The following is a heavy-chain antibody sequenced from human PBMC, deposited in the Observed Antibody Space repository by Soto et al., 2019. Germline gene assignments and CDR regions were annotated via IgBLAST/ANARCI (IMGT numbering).Heavy chain of an antibody. CDR1: GGSFSGYQ. V-gene: IGHV4-34*01. CDR2: INDSGNI. J-gene: IGHJ6*03. D-gene: IGHD3-10*01. Sequence: QVQLQQWGAGLLKPSETLSLTCAVYGGSFSGYQWSWIRQTPGKGLEWIGEINDSGNINYNPSLKSRVTIFLETPKTQISLKLSSVTAADTAVYYCARGLIVWFGELSRRGGYYYYMDVWGKGTTVIVSS. CDR3: ARGLIVWFGELSRRGGYYYYMDV.